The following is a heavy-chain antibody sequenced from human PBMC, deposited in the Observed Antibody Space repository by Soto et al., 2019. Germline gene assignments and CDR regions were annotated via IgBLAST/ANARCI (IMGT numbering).Heavy chain of an antibody. CDR3: ARDAGNASRYSYGDS. CDR1: GYTFISNY. V-gene: IGHV1-46*01. CDR2: INPSVNTA. D-gene: IGHD5-18*01. J-gene: IGHJ5*01. Sequence: QVQLVQSGAEVKKPGASVKVSCTAPGYTFISNYIHWVRQAPGQGLEWVGIINPSVNTASYTQKFEGRITMTADTSTSTVDMELSRLGSEDTAIYYCARDAGNASRYSYGDSWGPGNLVTVSS.